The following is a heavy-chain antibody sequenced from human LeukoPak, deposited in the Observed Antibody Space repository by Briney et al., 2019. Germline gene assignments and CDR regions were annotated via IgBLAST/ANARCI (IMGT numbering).Heavy chain of an antibody. Sequence: ASVKVSCKASGYTFTGYYMHWVRQAPGQGLEWMGWINPNSGGTNYAQKFQGRVTMTRDTSISTAYMELSRLRSDDTAVYYCARTAKSPRERRIAAAAPGSPSWFDPWGQGTLVTVSS. CDR3: ARTAKSPRERRIAAAAPGSPSWFDP. J-gene: IGHJ5*02. V-gene: IGHV1-2*02. CDR2: INPNSGGT. CDR1: GYTFTGYY. D-gene: IGHD6-13*01.